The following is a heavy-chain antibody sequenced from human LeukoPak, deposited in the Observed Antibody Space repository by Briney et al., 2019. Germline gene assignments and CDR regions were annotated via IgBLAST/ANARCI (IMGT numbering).Heavy chain of an antibody. J-gene: IGHJ4*02. D-gene: IGHD6-6*01. Sequence: GGSLRLSCTVSGFTVSSNSMSWVRQAPGKGLEWVSYISSSGSTIYYADSVKGRFTISRDNAKNSLYLQMNSLRAEDTAVYYCARDRVAARLFDCWVQGTLVIVSS. CDR1: GFTVSSNS. CDR2: ISSSGSTI. V-gene: IGHV3-11*04. CDR3: ARDRVAARLFDC.